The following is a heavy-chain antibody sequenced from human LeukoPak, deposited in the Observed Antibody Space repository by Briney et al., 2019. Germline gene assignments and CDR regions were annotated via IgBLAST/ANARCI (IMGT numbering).Heavy chain of an antibody. D-gene: IGHD2-2*02. CDR1: GFTFSSYA. Sequence: GGSLRLSCAASGFTFSSYAMSWVRQAPGKGLEWVSAISGSGGSTYYADSVKGRFTISRDNSKNTLYLQMNSLRAEDTAVYYCAKPAIPNKTDYDRASYYYYMDVWGKGTTVTVSS. CDR3: AKPAIPNKTDYDRASYYYYMDV. J-gene: IGHJ6*03. V-gene: IGHV3-23*01. CDR2: ISGSGGST.